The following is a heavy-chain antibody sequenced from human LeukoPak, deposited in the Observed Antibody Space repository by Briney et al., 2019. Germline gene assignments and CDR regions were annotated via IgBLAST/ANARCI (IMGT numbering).Heavy chain of an antibody. Sequence: GGSLRLSCAMSGFTLTSTGMHWVRQAPGKGLEWVAFMHYDGRNILYADSVKGRFSISKDNSKNMVYLQMSSLRAEDTAVYYCAKVTMGDVWFDPWGQRTLVTVSS. CDR2: MHYDGRNI. CDR1: GFTLTSTG. CDR3: AKVTMGDVWFDP. V-gene: IGHV3-30*02. D-gene: IGHD3-16*01. J-gene: IGHJ5*02.